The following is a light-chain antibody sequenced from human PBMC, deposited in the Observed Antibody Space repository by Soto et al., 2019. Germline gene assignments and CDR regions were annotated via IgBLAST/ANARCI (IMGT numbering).Light chain of an antibody. Sequence: DIQMTQSPYSLSASVGDRVTITCRASQSISSYVNWYQQKPGKAPKLLIYAASSLQSGVPSRFSGSGSGTDFSLTISSLQPEDSATYYCQQSYSTPFTFGPGTKVDIK. V-gene: IGKV1-39*01. CDR2: AAS. CDR1: QSISSY. CDR3: QQSYSTPFT. J-gene: IGKJ3*01.